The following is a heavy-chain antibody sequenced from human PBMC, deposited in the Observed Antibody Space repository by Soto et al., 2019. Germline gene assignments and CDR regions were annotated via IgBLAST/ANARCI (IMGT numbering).Heavy chain of an antibody. J-gene: IGHJ4*02. V-gene: IGHV3-33*01. Sequence: QVQLVESGGGVVQPGRSLRLSCAASGFTFSSYGMHWVRQAPGKGLEWVAVIWYDGSNKYYADSVKGRFTISRDNSKNTLDPQKNTLRAEDTAVYYCASYERDAPDYWGQGTLVTVSS. D-gene: IGHD3-16*01. CDR2: IWYDGSNK. CDR1: GFTFSSYG. CDR3: ASYERDAPDY.